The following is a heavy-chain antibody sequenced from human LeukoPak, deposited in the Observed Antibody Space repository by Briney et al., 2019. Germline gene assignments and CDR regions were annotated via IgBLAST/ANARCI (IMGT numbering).Heavy chain of an antibody. J-gene: IGHJ6*02. CDR2: TIPIFGTA. CDR1: GGTFSSYA. Sequence: AASVKVSCKASGGTFSSYAISWVRQAPGQGLEWMGGTIPIFGTANYAQKFQGRVTITADESTSTAYMELSSLRSEDTAVYYCARTVIAAALLGYYYGMDVWGQGTTVTVSS. D-gene: IGHD6-13*01. V-gene: IGHV1-69*13. CDR3: ARTVIAAALLGYYYGMDV.